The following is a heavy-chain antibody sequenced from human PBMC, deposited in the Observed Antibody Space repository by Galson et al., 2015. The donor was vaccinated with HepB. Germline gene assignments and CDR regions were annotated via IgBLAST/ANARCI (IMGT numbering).Heavy chain of an antibody. CDR1: GFTFSNCG. CDR2: ISYDGSHK. V-gene: IGHV3-30*18. Sequence: SLRLSCAASGFTFSNCGMHWVRQAPGKGLEWVAVISYDGSHKYYADSVKGRFTISRDNSKNTLFLQMNSLRAEDTAVYYCAKDTGYGDYGLFDYWGQGTLVTVSS. CDR3: AKDTGYGDYGLFDY. D-gene: IGHD4-17*01. J-gene: IGHJ4*02.